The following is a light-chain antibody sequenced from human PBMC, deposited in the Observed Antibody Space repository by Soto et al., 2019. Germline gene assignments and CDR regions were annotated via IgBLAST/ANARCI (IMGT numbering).Light chain of an antibody. CDR3: QSYDNSLRAWV. J-gene: IGLJ3*02. V-gene: IGLV1-40*01. Sequence: QSVLTQPPSVSGAPGQRVTISCTGTSSNIGTPWPVHWYQQLPGTAPKLLIYDNTNRPSGVPDRVSGSKSGTSASLAITGLQAEDEADYYCQSYDNSLRAWVFGGGTKLTVL. CDR1: SSNIGTPWP. CDR2: DNT.